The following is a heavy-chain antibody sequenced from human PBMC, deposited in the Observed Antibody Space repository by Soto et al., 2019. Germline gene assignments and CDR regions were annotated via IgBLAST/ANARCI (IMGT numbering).Heavy chain of an antibody. V-gene: IGHV1-46*04. Sequence: QVQLVQSGAEVKKPGASVKVSCKASGYTFTSYYMHWVRQAPGQGLEWMGIINPSGGSTSYAQKLQGRVTMTRDTSTSTVYMELSSLRSEDTAVYYCARDWAKGYCSGGSCYPMDVWGQGTTVTVSS. J-gene: IGHJ6*02. D-gene: IGHD2-15*01. CDR2: INPSGGST. CDR3: ARDWAKGYCSGGSCYPMDV. CDR1: GYTFTSYY.